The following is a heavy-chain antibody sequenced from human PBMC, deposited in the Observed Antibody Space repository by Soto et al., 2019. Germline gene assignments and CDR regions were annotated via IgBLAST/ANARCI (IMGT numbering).Heavy chain of an antibody. D-gene: IGHD6-13*01. Sequence: GGSLRLSCAASGFTFSSYSMNWVRQAPGKGLEWVSYISSSSSTIYYADSVKGRFTISRDNAKNSLYLQMNSLRDEDTAVYYCARTVSSRWKFRAVTSYGMDVWGQGTTVTVSS. CDR2: ISSSSSTI. CDR1: GFTFSSYS. J-gene: IGHJ6*02. V-gene: IGHV3-48*02. CDR3: ARTVSSRWKFRAVTSYGMDV.